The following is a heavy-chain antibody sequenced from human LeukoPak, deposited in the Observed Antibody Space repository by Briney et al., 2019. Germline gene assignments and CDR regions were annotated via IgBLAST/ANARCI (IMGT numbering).Heavy chain of an antibody. CDR3: ARAFADDYGDYNFDY. V-gene: IGHV1-46*01. J-gene: IGHJ4*02. Sequence: ASVKVSCKASGYTFTSYYMHWVRQAPGQGLEWMGIINPSGGSTSYAQKFQGRVTMTRDTSTSTVYMELSSLRSEDTAVYYCARAFADDYGDYNFDYWGQGTPVTVSS. D-gene: IGHD4-17*01. CDR1: GYTFTSYY. CDR2: INPSGGST.